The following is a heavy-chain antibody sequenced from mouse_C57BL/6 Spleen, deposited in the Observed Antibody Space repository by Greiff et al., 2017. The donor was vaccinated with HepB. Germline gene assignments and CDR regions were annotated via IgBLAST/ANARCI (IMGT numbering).Heavy chain of an antibody. J-gene: IGHJ4*01. CDR3: ARWLLHYYAMDY. V-gene: IGHV1-69*01. CDR2: IDPSDSYT. CDR1: GYTFTSYW. D-gene: IGHD2-3*01. Sequence: QVQLQQPGAELVMPGASVKLSCKASGYTFTSYWMHWVKQRPGQGLEWIGEIDPSDSYTNYNQKFKGKSTLTVDKSSSTAYMQLSSLTSEDSAVCYCARWLLHYYAMDYWGQGTSVTVSS.